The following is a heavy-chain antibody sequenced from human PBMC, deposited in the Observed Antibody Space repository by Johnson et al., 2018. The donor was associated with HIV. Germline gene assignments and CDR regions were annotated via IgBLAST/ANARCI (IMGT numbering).Heavy chain of an antibody. Sequence: QVQLVESGGGVVQPGRSLRLSCAASGFTFSSYAMHWVRQAPGKGLEWVAVISYDGSDKYYADSVKGRFTISRDNSKNTLYLQMNSLRVEDTAVYYCAKSDYPGIAVAGSAYDDAFDIWGQGTMVTVSS. CDR1: GFTFSSYA. V-gene: IGHV3-30*04. J-gene: IGHJ3*02. D-gene: IGHD6-19*01. CDR3: AKSDYPGIAVAGSAYDDAFDI. CDR2: ISYDGSDK.